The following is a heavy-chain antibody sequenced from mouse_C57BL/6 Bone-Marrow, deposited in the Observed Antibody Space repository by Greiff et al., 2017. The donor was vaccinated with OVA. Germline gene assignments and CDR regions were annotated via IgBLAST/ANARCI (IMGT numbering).Heavy chain of an antibody. CDR1: GFTFSDYY. CDR3: ARGSYDYGFAY. Sequence: EVNLVESEGGLVQPGSSMKLSCTASGFTFSDYYMAWVRQVPEKGLEWVANINYDGSSTYYLDSLKSRFIISRDNAKNILYLQMSSLKSEDTATYYCARGSYDYGFAYWGQGTLVTVSA. J-gene: IGHJ3*01. V-gene: IGHV5-16*01. CDR2: INYDGSST. D-gene: IGHD2-4*01.